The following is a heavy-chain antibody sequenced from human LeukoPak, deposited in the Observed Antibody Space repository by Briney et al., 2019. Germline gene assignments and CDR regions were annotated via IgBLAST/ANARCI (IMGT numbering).Heavy chain of an antibody. D-gene: IGHD3-10*01. V-gene: IGHV3-74*01. CDR3: ARSDSGDVDY. Sequence: QPGGSLRLSCAASGFSFSNYWMHWVRQTPGKGLVWVSRINTDGTSTSYADSVKGRFTISRDNAKNTLYLQVNSLRAEDTALYFCARSDSGDVDYWGQGTLVTVSS. J-gene: IGHJ4*02. CDR2: INTDGTST. CDR1: GFSFSNYW.